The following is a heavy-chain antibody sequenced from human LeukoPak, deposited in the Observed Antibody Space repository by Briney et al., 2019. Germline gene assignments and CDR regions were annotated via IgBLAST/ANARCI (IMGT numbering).Heavy chain of an antibody. V-gene: IGHV1-2*02. CDR3: AREPYSGYDYLDY. CDR2: INPNSGGT. J-gene: IGHJ4*02. Sequence: ASVKVSCKASGYTFTGYYMHWVRQAPGQGLEWMGWINPNSGGTNYAQKFQGRVTMTRDTSISTAYMELSMLRSDDTAVYYCAREPYSGYDYLDYWGQGTLVTVSS. D-gene: IGHD5-12*01. CDR1: GYTFTGYY.